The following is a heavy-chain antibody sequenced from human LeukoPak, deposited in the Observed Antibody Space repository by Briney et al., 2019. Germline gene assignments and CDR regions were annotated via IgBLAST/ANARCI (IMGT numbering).Heavy chain of an antibody. CDR2: IYYSGST. J-gene: IGHJ3*02. V-gene: IGHV4-39*07. CDR3: ARRGWGYYDSSGYHDAFDI. D-gene: IGHD3-22*01. CDR1: GGSISSSSYY. Sequence: SETLSLTCTVSGGSISSSSYYWGWIRQPPGKGLEWIGSIYYSGSTYYNPSLKSRVTISVDTSKNQFSLKLSSVTAADTAVYYCARRGWGYYDSSGYHDAFDIWGQGTMVTVSS.